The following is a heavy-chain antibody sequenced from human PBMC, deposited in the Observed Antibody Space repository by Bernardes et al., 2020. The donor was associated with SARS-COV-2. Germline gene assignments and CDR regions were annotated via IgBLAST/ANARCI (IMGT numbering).Heavy chain of an antibody. D-gene: IGHD3-22*01. CDR2: INPNSGGT. CDR3: ALPPTNYDRYGMDV. J-gene: IGHJ6*02. Sequence: ASVQVSCMASGYTFTGYYIHWVRQAPGQGLEWMGWINPNSGGTTYAQKFQGRVTMTRDTSINTAYMELSSLRSDDTAVYYCALPPTNYDRYGMDVWGQGTTVTVSS. CDR1: GYTFTGYY. V-gene: IGHV1-2*02.